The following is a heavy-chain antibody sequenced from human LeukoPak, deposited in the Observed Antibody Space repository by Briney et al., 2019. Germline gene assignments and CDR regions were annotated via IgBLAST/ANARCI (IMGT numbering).Heavy chain of an antibody. D-gene: IGHD5-24*01. J-gene: IGHJ3*02. V-gene: IGHV4-34*01. CDR1: GGSFSGYY. Sequence: SETLSLTCAVYGGSFSGYYWSWIRQSPGKGLEWIGEINHSGSTYYNPSLKSRVTISVDTSKNQFSLKLSSVTAADTAVYYCARDGYNSGAFDIWGQGTMVTVSS. CDR3: ARDGYNSGAFDI. CDR2: INHSGST.